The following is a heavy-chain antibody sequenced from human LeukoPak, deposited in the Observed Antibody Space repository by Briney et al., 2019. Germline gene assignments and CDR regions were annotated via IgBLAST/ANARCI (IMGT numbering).Heavy chain of an antibody. Sequence: SGGSLRLSCAASGFTLSIYVMHWVRQPPGKGPEGVAVKSYDDSNKYYAHSMKGGFTISSDNSKNTLYLQMTSMRAEDTAVYYCARDSNYYDSSSFFDYWGQGTLVTVSS. D-gene: IGHD3-22*01. V-gene: IGHV3-30-3*01. CDR2: KSYDDSNK. CDR3: ARDSNYYDSSSFFDY. J-gene: IGHJ4*02. CDR1: GFTLSIYV.